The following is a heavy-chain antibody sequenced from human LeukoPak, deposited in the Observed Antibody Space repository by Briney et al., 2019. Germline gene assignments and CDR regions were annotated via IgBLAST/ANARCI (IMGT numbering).Heavy chain of an antibody. CDR1: GYSFTSNY. D-gene: IGHD6-13*01. J-gene: IGHJ3*02. Sequence: GASVKVSCKVSGYSFTSNYIHWVRQAPGQGLEWMGMIYPRDGSTSYAQRFQGRVTMTRDTSINTAYMELSTLRSEDTAVYYCARDARGAAAADDAFDMWGQGTMVIVSS. CDR2: IYPRDGST. CDR3: ARDARGAAAADDAFDM. V-gene: IGHV1-46*01.